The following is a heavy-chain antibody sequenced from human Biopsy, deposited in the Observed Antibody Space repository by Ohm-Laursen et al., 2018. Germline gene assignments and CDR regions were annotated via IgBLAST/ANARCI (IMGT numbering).Heavy chain of an antibody. V-gene: IGHV4-59*01. CDR1: GGSISGSS. D-gene: IGHD2-2*01. J-gene: IGHJ6*02. Sequence: SDTLSLTCTVSGGSISGSSWSWIRQPPGKGLEWIANVYDSGSTNYNPSLKSRVTISLNTSKNQFSLKLNSVTAADTAVYFCTRDVKRYCSGTSCYSGYFGMDVWGQGTTVTVSS. CDR2: VYDSGST. CDR3: TRDVKRYCSGTSCYSGYFGMDV.